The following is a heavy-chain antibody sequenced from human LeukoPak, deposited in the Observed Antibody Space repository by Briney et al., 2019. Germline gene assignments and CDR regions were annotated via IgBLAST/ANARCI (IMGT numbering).Heavy chain of an antibody. V-gene: IGHV3-33*08. CDR3: ARDRGHNTMVRGVTIDY. J-gene: IGHJ4*02. CDR2: IWFGESSQ. D-gene: IGHD3-10*01. Sequence: GGSLRLSCAASGFTFSNSGMHWVRQAPGKGLEWVAGIWFGESSQNYADSVKGRFTISRDNSKNTLYLQMNSLRAEDTAVYYCARDRGHNTMVRGVTIDYWGRGTLVTVSS. CDR1: GFTFSNSG.